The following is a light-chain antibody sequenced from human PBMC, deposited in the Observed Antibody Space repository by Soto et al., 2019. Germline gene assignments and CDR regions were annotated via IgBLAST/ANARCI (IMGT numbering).Light chain of an antibody. Sequence: EIVMTQSPGTLSLSPGERATISCRASQVIGSRYLAWYHQKSGQAPRLRIYGASSRATGIPDRFSGSGSGTDFTLTISRLEPEDFGVYYCQQYDSSIPHTFGQGTKLEIK. CDR3: QQYDSSIPHT. J-gene: IGKJ2*01. CDR1: QVIGSRY. V-gene: IGKV3-20*01. CDR2: GAS.